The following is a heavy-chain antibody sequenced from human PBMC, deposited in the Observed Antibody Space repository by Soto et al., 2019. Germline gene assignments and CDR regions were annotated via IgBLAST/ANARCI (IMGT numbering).Heavy chain of an antibody. V-gene: IGHV3-21*04. Sequence: GGSLRLSCAVSGFNFSDYYMVWVRQAPGKGLEWVSSISRSGANIHYADSVKGRFTISRDNARNSLYLQVTSLRAEDTARYFCARGINRSGDYWGQGTQVTVSS. CDR1: GFNFSDYY. D-gene: IGHD3-10*01. CDR3: ARGINRSGDY. J-gene: IGHJ4*02. CDR2: ISRSGANI.